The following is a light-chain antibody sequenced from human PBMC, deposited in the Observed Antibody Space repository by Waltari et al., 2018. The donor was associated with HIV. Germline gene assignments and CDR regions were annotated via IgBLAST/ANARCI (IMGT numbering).Light chain of an antibody. CDR1: SSNIGAGSD. CDR3: QSYDSSLSGYV. V-gene: IGLV1-40*01. J-gene: IGLJ1*01. CDR2: GNS. Sequence: QSVLTQPPSVSGAPGQRVTIPCTGSSSNIGAGSDVHWDQQLPGTAPKLLIYGNSNRPSGVPDRFSGSKSGTSASLAITGLQAEDEADYYCQSYDSSLSGYVFGTGTKVTVL.